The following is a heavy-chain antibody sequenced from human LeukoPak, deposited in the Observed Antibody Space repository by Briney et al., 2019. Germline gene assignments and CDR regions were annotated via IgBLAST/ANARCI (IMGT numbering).Heavy chain of an antibody. V-gene: IGHV4-59*01. J-gene: IGHJ4*02. Sequence: SETLSLTCTVSGGSISSYFWSWIRQPPGKGLEGIGYSDYSGSTNYNPSLKSRVTISVDTSKNQFSLNLNSLTAADTAVYYCARDGPMSSYAYYFDYWGQGTLVTVSS. CDR1: GGSISSYF. CDR3: ARDGPMSSYAYYFDY. D-gene: IGHD6-19*01. CDR2: SDYSGST.